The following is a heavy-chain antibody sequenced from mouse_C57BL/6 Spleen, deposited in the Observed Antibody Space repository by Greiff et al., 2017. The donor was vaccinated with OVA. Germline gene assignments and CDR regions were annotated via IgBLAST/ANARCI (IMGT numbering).Heavy chain of an antibody. CDR1: GYTFTSYW. Sequence: VQLQQPGAELVKPGASVKMSCKASGYTFTSYWITWVKQRPGQGLEWIGYIYPGSGSTNYNEKFKSKATLTVDTSSSTAYMQLSSLTSEDSAVYYCAREGDDDPYARDYWGQGTSVTVSS. V-gene: IGHV1-55*01. D-gene: IGHD2-3*01. CDR2: IYPGSGST. CDR3: AREGDDDPYARDY. J-gene: IGHJ4*01.